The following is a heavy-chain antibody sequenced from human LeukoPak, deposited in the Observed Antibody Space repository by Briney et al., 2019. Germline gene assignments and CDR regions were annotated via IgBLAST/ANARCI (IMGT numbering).Heavy chain of an antibody. CDR3: AKDPRMTTLDY. D-gene: IGHD4-11*01. CDR1: GFTFSSYV. V-gene: IGHV3-23*01. CDR2: ISASGGST. J-gene: IGHJ4*02. Sequence: GSLRLSCAASGFTFSSYVMSWVRQAPGKGLEWVSAISASGGSTYYADSVKGRFTISRDNSKNTLYLQMHSLRAEDTAVYYCAKDPRMTTLDYWGQGTLVTVSS.